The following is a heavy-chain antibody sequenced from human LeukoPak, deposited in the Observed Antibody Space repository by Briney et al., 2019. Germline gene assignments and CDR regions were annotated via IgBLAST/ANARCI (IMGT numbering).Heavy chain of an antibody. Sequence: PGGSLRLSRVASGFTFSSYEMNWVRQAPGKGLEWVSYISSSGTTIYYADSVKGRFTISRDNAKDSLYLQMNSLRAEDTAVYYCAREGRSGFDSGNSWGQGTLVTVSS. CDR1: GFTFSSYE. D-gene: IGHD5-12*01. V-gene: IGHV3-48*03. J-gene: IGHJ4*02. CDR3: AREGRSGFDSGNS. CDR2: ISSSGTTI.